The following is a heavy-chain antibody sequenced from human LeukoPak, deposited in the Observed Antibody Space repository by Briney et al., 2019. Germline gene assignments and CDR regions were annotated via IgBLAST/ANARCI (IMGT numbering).Heavy chain of an antibody. CDR1: GFTFSSYG. V-gene: IGHV3-23*01. D-gene: IGHD3-22*01. CDR2: IRGSGGST. J-gene: IGHJ4*02. Sequence: GGSLRLSCAASGFTFSSYGMSWVRQALGKGLEWVSGIRGSGGSTYYADSVKGRFTISRDNSKNTLYLQMNSLRAEDTAVYFCAKGSYDSSGYYYANYFDYWGQGTLVTVSS. CDR3: AKGSYDSSGYYYANYFDY.